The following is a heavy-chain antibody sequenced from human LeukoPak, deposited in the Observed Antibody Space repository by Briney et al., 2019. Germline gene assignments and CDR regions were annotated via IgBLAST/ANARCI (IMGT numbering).Heavy chain of an antibody. Sequence: GGSLRLSCAASGFIFSSYWMHWVRQAPGKGLVWVSRMNSDGSSASYADSVKGRFTMSRDNAKNTVYLQMNSLRAEDTAVYYCARGGSGYQFRYFDYWGQGTLVTVSS. CDR3: ARGGSGYQFRYFDY. CDR2: MNSDGSSA. D-gene: IGHD3-3*01. J-gene: IGHJ4*02. V-gene: IGHV3-74*01. CDR1: GFIFSSYW.